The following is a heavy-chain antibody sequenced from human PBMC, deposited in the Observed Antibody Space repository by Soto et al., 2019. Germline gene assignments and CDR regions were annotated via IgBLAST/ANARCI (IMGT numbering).Heavy chain of an antibody. D-gene: IGHD6-19*01. CDR1: GFTFSSYA. Sequence: GGSLRLSCAASGFTFSSYAMSWVRQAPGKGLEWVSAISGSGGSTYYADSVKGRFTMSRDNSKNTLYLQMNSLRAEDTAVYYCAKGDRSGPMYYYYGMDVWGQGTTVTVS. J-gene: IGHJ6*02. CDR3: AKGDRSGPMYYYYGMDV. V-gene: IGHV3-23*01. CDR2: ISGSGGST.